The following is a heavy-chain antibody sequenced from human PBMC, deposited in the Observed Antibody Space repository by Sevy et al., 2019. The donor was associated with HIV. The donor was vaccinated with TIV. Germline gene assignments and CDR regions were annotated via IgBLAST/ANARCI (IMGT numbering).Heavy chain of an antibody. CDR3: AKEMTPRTASSFDI. CDR2: ISYTGSTK. J-gene: IGHJ3*02. Sequence: GGSLRLSCAASGFTFSSYGMNWVRQAPGKGLEWVAVISYTGSTKYYADSVKGRFTISRDNSKNTLYLQMNSLRAEDTAVYYCAKEMTPRTASSFDIWGHGTMVTVSS. CDR1: GFTFSSYG. D-gene: IGHD2-21*02. V-gene: IGHV3-30*18.